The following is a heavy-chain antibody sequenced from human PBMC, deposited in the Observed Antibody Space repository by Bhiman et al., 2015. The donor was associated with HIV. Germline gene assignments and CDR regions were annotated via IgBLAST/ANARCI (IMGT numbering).Heavy chain of an antibody. J-gene: IGHJ4*02. CDR1: GFIFTDYA. Sequence: EVQLLESGGGLIQPGGSLRLSCAASGFIFTDYAMTWVRQTPGKGLEWVSAVSGDGGSTFYIDSVKGRFTISRDNSKNTVYLQMNSLRVEDTAVYYCVKVAFLVGDSIPFFHYWGQGTLVTVSS. CDR3: VKVAFLVGDSIPFFHY. D-gene: IGHD1-26*01. V-gene: IGHV3-23*01. CDR2: VSGDGGST.